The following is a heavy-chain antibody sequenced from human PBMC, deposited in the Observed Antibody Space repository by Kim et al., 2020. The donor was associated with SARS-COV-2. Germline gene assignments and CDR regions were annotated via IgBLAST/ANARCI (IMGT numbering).Heavy chain of an antibody. V-gene: IGHV4-30-4*01. CDR2: VYFTGDT. CDR1: GGAISSGKYY. CDR3: ARANVDTSSINTYYYY. J-gene: IGHJ6*01. D-gene: IGHD5-18*01. Sequence: SETLSLTCTVSGGAISSGKYYWTWIRQSPGKGLEWIGYVYFTGDTYINPSLKSRVTISIDTSKHQFSLKVTSVTATDTAVYYCARANVDTSSINTYYYY.